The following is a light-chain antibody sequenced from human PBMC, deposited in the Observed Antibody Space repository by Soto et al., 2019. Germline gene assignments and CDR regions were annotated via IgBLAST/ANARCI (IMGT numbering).Light chain of an antibody. J-gene: IGKJ1*01. Sequence: EIVLTQSPATLSSFPGDRVTLSCRASQSINTRLAWYQHRPGQSPRLLIYQTSLRAAGIPARFSASGSGTDFTLTISDVQPEDFALYYCHQRQSWPRTFGQGTNVDI. CDR1: QSINTR. CDR3: HQRQSWPRT. CDR2: QTS. V-gene: IGKV3-11*01.